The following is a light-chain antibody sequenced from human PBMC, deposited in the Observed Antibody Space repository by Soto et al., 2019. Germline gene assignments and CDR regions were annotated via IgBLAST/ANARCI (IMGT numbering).Light chain of an antibody. V-gene: IGKV3-15*01. Sequence: EIVMTHSPATLAGSPGETVTLSCRASQSLSGNLAWYQQKPGQAPRLLIYRASTRATGVPARFSGRGSGTEFALTISGLQSEDFAVYYCQQYSQWPPWTFGPGTKVDIK. CDR2: RAS. CDR3: QQYSQWPPWT. CDR1: QSLSGN. J-gene: IGKJ1*01.